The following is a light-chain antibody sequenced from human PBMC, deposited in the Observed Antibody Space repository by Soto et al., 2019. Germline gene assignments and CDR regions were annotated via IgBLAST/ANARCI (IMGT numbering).Light chain of an antibody. CDR2: EVT. CDR3: SSYTASNKGV. CDR1: SSDFGGYDY. Sequence: QSALTQPPSASGSPGQSVTISCTGTSSDFGGYDYVSWYQHHPGKAPKLMIYEVTKRPSGVPDRSSGSKSGNTASLTVSGLQAEDEADYYCSSYTASNKGVFGTGTKVTVL. V-gene: IGLV2-8*01. J-gene: IGLJ1*01.